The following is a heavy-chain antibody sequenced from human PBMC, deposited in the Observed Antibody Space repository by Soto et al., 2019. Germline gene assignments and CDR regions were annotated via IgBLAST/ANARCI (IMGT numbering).Heavy chain of an antibody. D-gene: IGHD2-2*01. CDR3: ARGSQYQLLAY. Sequence: TLSLTCTVSGGSISSGGYYWSWLRQHPGKGLEWIGYIYYSGSTYYNPSLKSRVTVSVDTSKNQFSLKLSSVTAADTAVYYCARGSQYQLLAYWGQGTLVTVSS. J-gene: IGHJ4*02. CDR2: IYYSGST. CDR1: GGSISSGGYY. V-gene: IGHV4-31*03.